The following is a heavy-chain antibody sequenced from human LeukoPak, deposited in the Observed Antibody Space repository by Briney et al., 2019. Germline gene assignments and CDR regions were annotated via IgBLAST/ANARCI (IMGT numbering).Heavy chain of an antibody. CDR1: GGSISSGDYY. J-gene: IGHJ5*02. Sequence: SSETLSLTCTVSGGSISSGDYYWSSIRQPPGKGLEWNGYIYYSGSTYYNPSLKSRITISVDTSKNQFSLKLSSVTAADTAVYYCARGGGGYCSSTSCHAAWFDPWGQGTLVTVSS. V-gene: IGHV4-30-4*01. CDR2: IYYSGST. D-gene: IGHD2-2*01. CDR3: ARGGGGYCSSTSCHAAWFDP.